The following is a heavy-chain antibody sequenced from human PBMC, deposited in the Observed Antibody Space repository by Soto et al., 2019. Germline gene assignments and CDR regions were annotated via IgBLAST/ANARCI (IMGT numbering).Heavy chain of an antibody. CDR3: ARVMIRGVSDY. J-gene: IGHJ4*02. Sequence: EVRLVESGGGLVRPGGSLRLSCAASGFTFSSYNMNWVRQAPGKGLEWVSAISSDSNYRYYPDSLKGRFTISRDNAKSSVYLQMNSLRAEDTAVYYCARVMIRGVSDYWGQGILVTVSS. V-gene: IGHV3-21*01. D-gene: IGHD3-10*01. CDR1: GFTFSSYN. CDR2: ISSDSNYR.